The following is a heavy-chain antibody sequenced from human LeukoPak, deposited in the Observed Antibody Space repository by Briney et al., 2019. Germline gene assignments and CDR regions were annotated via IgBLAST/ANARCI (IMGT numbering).Heavy chain of an antibody. CDR2: IKQDGSEQ. V-gene: IGHV3-7*01. CDR1: GFSFSTYW. Sequence: GGSLRLSCAASGFSFSTYWTTWVRQAPGKGLEWVANIKQDGSEQYYVDSVKGRFTISRDNAKNSLYLQMNSLRAEDTAEYYCARQSPVRDHYFDSSGPLDYWGQGTLVTVSS. CDR3: ARQSPVRDHYFDSSGPLDY. D-gene: IGHD3-22*01. J-gene: IGHJ4*02.